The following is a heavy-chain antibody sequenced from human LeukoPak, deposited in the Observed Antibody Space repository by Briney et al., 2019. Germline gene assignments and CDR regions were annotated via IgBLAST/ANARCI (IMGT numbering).Heavy chain of an antibody. CDR3: AKQGTRSLDGHSEY. CDR2: IRSSGGST. CDR1: GFTFSSYA. Sequence: GGSLRLSCAASGFTFSSYAMSWVRQAPGNGLEWVSGIRSSGGSTYYADSVKGRFTISRGSSKNTLYLQMNSLRAEDTAVYYCAKQGTRSLDGHSEYWGQGTLVTVSS. V-gene: IGHV3-23*01. D-gene: IGHD2-2*01. J-gene: IGHJ4*02.